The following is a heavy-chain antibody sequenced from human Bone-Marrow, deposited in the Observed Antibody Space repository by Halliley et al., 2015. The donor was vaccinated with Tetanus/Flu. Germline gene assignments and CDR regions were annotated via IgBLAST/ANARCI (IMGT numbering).Heavy chain of an antibody. V-gene: IGHV3-23*01. CDR3: AKDLRESYDFLNGNYMGDGLDV. CDR2: RT. Sequence: RTNYADSVKGRFPISRDNSRNTLYLQMNSLRVADTAVYYCAKDLRESYDFLNGNYMGDGLDVWGPGTTVTVSS. D-gene: IGHD3-3*01. J-gene: IGHJ6*02.